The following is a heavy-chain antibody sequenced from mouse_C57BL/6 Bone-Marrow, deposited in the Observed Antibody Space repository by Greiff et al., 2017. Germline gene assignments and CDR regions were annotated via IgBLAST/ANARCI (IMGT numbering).Heavy chain of an antibody. Sequence: EVKLVESGGGLVKPGGSLKLSCAASGFTFSSYAMPWVRQTPEKRLEWVATISDGGSYTYYPDNVKGGFTISRDNAKNNLYLQMSHLKSEDTAMYYCARSSADGYNYWGQGTTLTVSS. CDR1: GFTFSSYA. V-gene: IGHV5-4*03. D-gene: IGHD2-3*01. J-gene: IGHJ2*01. CDR3: ARSSADGYNY. CDR2: ISDGGSYT.